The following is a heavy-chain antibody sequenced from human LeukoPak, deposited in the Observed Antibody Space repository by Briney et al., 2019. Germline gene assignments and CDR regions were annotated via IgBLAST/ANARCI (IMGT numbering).Heavy chain of an antibody. V-gene: IGHV4-4*07. CDR3: ARDESRTFHY. Sequence: SETLSLTCTVSGGSISSYYWTWIRQPAGKGLEWIGRIYTTGSTNYNPSLKSRVTISIDTSKNQFSLKMTSVTAADTAAYYCARDESRTFHYWGQGTLVTVSS. CDR2: IYTTGST. CDR1: GGSISSYY. D-gene: IGHD1/OR15-1a*01. J-gene: IGHJ4*02.